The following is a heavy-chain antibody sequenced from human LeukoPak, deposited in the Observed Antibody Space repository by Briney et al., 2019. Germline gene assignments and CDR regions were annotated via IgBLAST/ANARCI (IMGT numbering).Heavy chain of an antibody. CDR1: GFTFSTYT. D-gene: IGHD3-22*01. V-gene: IGHV3-30-3*01. J-gene: IGHJ4*02. CDR3: AKVREWLLPSTGFDY. CDR2: IPDDESYS. Sequence: PGGSLRLSCAASGFTFSTYTMHWVRQAPGKGLEWVSLIPDDESYSCNADSVMGRFTISRDNSKNTLYLQMNSLRAEDTAVYYCAKVREWLLPSTGFDYWGQGTLVTVSS.